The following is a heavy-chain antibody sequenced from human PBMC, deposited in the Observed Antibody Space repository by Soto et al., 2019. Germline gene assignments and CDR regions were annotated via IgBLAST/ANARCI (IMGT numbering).Heavy chain of an antibody. J-gene: IGHJ4*02. D-gene: IGHD6-19*01. Sequence: ASETLSLTCTVSGGSVSSFYYWNWVRQPPGKGLEWIASIYYRGTTNYNPSLKSRVTISIDTSKNQFSLKLSSVTAADTAMYYCAGDHSSGHFDSWGQGTLVTVSS. CDR2: IYYRGTT. CDR1: GGSVSSFYY. V-gene: IGHV4-59*02. CDR3: AGDHSSGHFDS.